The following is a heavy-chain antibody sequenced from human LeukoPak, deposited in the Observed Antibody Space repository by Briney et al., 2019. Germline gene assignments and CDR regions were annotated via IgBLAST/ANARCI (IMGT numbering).Heavy chain of an antibody. V-gene: IGHV3-53*01. CDR2: IYAGGNT. J-gene: IGHJ4*02. D-gene: IGHD3-10*01. CDR1: GFTVSGNY. Sequence: QAGGSLILSCAASGFTVSGNYMTWVRQAPGRGLEWVSLIYAGGNTYYPASVKGRFTISRDNPKNTLYLQMNSLRAEDTAVYYCASGEWPRDYWGQGTLVTVSS. CDR3: ASGEWPRDY.